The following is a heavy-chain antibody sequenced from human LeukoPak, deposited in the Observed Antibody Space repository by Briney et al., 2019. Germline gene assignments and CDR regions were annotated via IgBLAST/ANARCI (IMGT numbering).Heavy chain of an antibody. CDR3: ARGYSSSWYADY. V-gene: IGHV4-59*08. J-gene: IGHJ4*02. Sequence: SETLSLTCTVSGGSISSYYWSWIRQPPGKGLEWIGYIYYSGSTNYNPSLKSRVTISVDTSKNQFSLKLSSVTAADTAVYYCARGYSSSWYADYWGQGTLVTVSS. CDR2: IYYSGST. CDR1: GGSISSYY. D-gene: IGHD6-13*01.